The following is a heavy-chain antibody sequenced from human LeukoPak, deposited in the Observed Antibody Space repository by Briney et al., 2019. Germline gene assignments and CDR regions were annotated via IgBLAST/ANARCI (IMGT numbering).Heavy chain of an antibody. V-gene: IGHV3-48*02. CDR2: ISSSSSTI. CDR3: ARFGYVAGSFLNFDY. CDR1: GFTFSSYI. J-gene: IGHJ4*02. D-gene: IGHD6-19*01. Sequence: GGSLRLSCAASGFTFSSYIMNWVRQAPGKGLEWVSYISSSSSTIYCADSVKGRFTISRDNAKNSLYLQMNSLRDEDTAVYYCARFGYVAGSFLNFDYWGQGTLVTVSS.